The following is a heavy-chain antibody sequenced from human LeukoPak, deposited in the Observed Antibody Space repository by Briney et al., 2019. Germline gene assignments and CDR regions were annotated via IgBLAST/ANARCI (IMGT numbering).Heavy chain of an antibody. J-gene: IGHJ4*02. CDR1: GFTFSNFF. D-gene: IGHD3-3*01. CDR2: ISSSSGYI. CDR3: AKLRFLEWLSHFDY. Sequence: GGSLRLSCAASGFTFSNFFMNWVRQAPGKGLEWVSSISSSSGYIYYADSVKGRFTISRDNAKNTLYLQMNSLRAEDTAVYYCAKLRFLEWLSHFDYWGQGTLVTVSS. V-gene: IGHV3-21*04.